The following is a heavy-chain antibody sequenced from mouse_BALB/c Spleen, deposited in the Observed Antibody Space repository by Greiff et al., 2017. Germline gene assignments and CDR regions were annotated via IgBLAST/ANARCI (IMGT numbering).Heavy chain of an antibody. D-gene: IGHD1-1*01. CDR1: GFSLTGYG. J-gene: IGHJ4*01. CDR3: ARDRYYGSSSYAMDY. Sequence: QVQLKESGPGLVAPSQSLSITCTVSGFSLTGYGVNWVRQPPGKGLEWLGMIWGDGSTDYNSALKSRLSISKDNSKSQVFLKMNSLQTDDTARYYCARDRYYGSSSYAMDYWGQGTSVTVSS. V-gene: IGHV2-6-7*01. CDR2: IWGDGST.